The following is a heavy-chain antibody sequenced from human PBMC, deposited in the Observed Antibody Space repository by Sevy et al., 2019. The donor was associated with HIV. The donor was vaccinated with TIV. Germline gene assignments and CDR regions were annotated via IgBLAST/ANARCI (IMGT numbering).Heavy chain of an antibody. D-gene: IGHD2-2*02. J-gene: IGHJ6*02. CDR3: AVRGGNCRSNSGYIGEYYDGLDV. Sequence: GGSLRLSCAGSGFTFSNHAMNWVRQAPGKGLEWVAVISFDERNNYYADSVKGRFTISRDNSKDTRFRQMNSLRAEDTAVYYWAVRGGNCRSNSGYIGEYYDGLDVWGQGTTVTVSS. CDR2: ISFDERNN. CDR1: GFTFSNHA. V-gene: IGHV3-30*04.